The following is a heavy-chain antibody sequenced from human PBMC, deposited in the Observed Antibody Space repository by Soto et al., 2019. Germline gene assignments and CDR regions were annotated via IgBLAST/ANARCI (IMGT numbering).Heavy chain of an antibody. Sequence: GSLRLSCAASGFTFSSYSMNWVRQAPGKGLEWVSSISSSSSYIYYADSVKGRFTISRDNAKNSLYLQMNSLRAEDTAVYYCARLLPNDYADDYNWFDPWGQGTLVTVSS. J-gene: IGHJ5*02. D-gene: IGHD4-17*01. CDR1: GFTFSSYS. V-gene: IGHV3-21*01. CDR3: ARLLPNDYADDYNWFDP. CDR2: ISSSSSYI.